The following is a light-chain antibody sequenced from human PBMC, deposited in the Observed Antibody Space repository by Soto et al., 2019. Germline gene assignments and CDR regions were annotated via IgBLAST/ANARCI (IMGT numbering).Light chain of an antibody. V-gene: IGLV2-8*01. CDR2: EVS. CDR1: NSDVGGYNY. J-gene: IGLJ1*01. Sequence: QSALTQPPSASGSPGQSVTISCTGTNSDVGGYNYVSWYQQHPGKAPKLRISEVSKRPSGVPDRFSGSKSGNTASLTFSGLQAEDEADYYCRSHAGSNNPYVFGAGTKLTVL. CDR3: RSHAGSNNPYV.